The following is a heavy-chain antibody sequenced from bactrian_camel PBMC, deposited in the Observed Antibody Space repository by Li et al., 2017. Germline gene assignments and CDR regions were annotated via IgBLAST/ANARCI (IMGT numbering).Heavy chain of an antibody. CDR3: VADPRTPFSLMATMILLGQAPPPNFGV. J-gene: IGHJ6*01. D-gene: IGHD4*01. Sequence: HVQLVESGGGSALAGGSVRLSCAASGYTFNTYGWFRQAPGNVCELVAVMSGDGSTEYTESVKGRFHISRDDAKKTVYLQMVNLQPEDTAMYYCVADPRTPFSLMATMILLGQAPPPNFGVWGQGTQVTVS. V-gene: IGHV3S53*01. CDR1: GYTFNTY. CDR2: MSGDGST.